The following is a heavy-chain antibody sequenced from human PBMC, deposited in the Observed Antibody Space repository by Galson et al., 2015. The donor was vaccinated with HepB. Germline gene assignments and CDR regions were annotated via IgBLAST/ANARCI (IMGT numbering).Heavy chain of an antibody. CDR3: ARSLVTPKSIDFWSGYSAFDY. V-gene: IGHV1-2*02. J-gene: IGHJ4*02. CDR2: INPNSGGT. Sequence: SVKVSCKASGYTFTGYYMHWVRQAPGQGLEWMGWINPNSGGTNYAQKFQGRVTMTRDTSISTAYMELSRLRSDDTAVYYCARSLVTPKSIDFWSGYSAFDYWGQGTWSPSPQ. CDR1: GYTFTGYY. D-gene: IGHD3-3*01.